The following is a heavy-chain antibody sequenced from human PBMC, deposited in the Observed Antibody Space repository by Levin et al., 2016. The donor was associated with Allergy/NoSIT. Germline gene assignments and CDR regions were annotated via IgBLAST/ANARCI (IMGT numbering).Heavy chain of an antibody. Sequence: WIRQPPGKGLEWIGSIYYSGSTYYNPSLKSRVTISVDTSKNQFSLKLSSVTAADTAVYYCARHGGSYYDFWSGYRGDNWFDPWGQGTLVTVSS. CDR2: IYYSGST. J-gene: IGHJ5*02. D-gene: IGHD3-3*01. CDR3: ARHGGSYYDFWSGYRGDNWFDP. V-gene: IGHV4-39*01.